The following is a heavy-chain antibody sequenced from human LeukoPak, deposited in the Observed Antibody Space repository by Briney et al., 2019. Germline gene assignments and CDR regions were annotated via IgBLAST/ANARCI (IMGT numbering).Heavy chain of an antibody. V-gene: IGHV3-23*01. J-gene: IGHJ1*01. Sequence: GGSLRLSCAASGFTFSSYAMSWVRQAPGKGLEWDSAISGSGGSTYYADSVKGRFTISRDNSKNTLYLQMNSLRAEDTAVYYCAKDPHSSGYYYKYFQHWGQGTLVTVSS. D-gene: IGHD3-22*01. CDR1: GFTFSSYA. CDR3: AKDPHSSGYYYKYFQH. CDR2: ISGSGGST.